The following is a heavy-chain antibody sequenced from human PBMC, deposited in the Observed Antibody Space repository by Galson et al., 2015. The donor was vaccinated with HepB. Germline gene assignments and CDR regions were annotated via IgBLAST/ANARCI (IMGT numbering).Heavy chain of an antibody. D-gene: IGHD6-13*01. CDR3: ARDRDSSSWSQRVEAY. V-gene: IGHV3-74*01. CDR2: INSDGSST. J-gene: IGHJ4*02. Sequence: SLRLSCAASGFTFSSYWMHWVRQAPGKGLVWVSRINSDGSSTTYADSVKGRFTISRDNAKNTLYLQMNSLEAEDTAVYYCARDRDSSSWSQRVEAYWGQGTLVTVSS. CDR1: GFTFSSYW.